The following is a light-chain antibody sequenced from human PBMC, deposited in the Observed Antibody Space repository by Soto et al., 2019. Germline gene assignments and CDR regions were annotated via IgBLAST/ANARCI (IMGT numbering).Light chain of an antibody. V-gene: IGLV2-14*01. CDR1: SSDVGAYNY. CDR2: HVT. Sequence: QSVLTQPASVSGSLGQSITISCSGTSSDVGAYNYVSWYQQYPGKAPKLMIYHVTDRPSGVSNRFSGSKSGNTASLTISGLQADDEADYYCCSYTTSNTFVFGTGTRSPS. J-gene: IGLJ1*01. CDR3: CSYTTSNTFV.